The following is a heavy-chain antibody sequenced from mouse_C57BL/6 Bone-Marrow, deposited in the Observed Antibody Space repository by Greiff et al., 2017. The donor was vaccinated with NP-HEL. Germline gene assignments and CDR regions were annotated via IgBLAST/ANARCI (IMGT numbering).Heavy chain of an antibody. D-gene: IGHD1-1*01. Sequence: EVQLVESGGGLVKPGGSLKLSCAASGFTFSSYAMSWVRQTPEKRLEWVATISDGGSYTYYPDNVKGRLTIARANAKNNLYLQMSHLKSEDTAMYYCTGGGGYYYWGQGTTLTVSS. CDR3: TGGGGYYY. J-gene: IGHJ2*01. V-gene: IGHV5-4*01. CDR2: ISDGGSYT. CDR1: GFTFSSYA.